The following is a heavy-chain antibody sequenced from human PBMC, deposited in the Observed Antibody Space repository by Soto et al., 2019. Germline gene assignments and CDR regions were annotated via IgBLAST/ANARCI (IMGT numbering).Heavy chain of an antibody. Sequence: YAQKFQGRVTITVDESTTTAYMELSSLRSDDTAVYYCTRSIGSVGVIAGFDYWGQGTLVTVSS. D-gene: IGHD3-16*02. J-gene: IGHJ4*02. CDR3: TRSIGSVGVIAGFDY. V-gene: IGHV1-69*01.